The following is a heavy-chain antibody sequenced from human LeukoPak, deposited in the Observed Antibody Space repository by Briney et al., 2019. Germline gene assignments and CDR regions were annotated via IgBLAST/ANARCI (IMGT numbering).Heavy chain of an antibody. J-gene: IGHJ6*03. D-gene: IGHD1-26*01. CDR1: GYTFTGYY. Sequence: AASVKVSCKASGYTFTGYYIHWVRQAPGHGLEWMGWIIPNSGGTNYAQKFQGRVTMTRDTSISTAYMELSRLRSDDTAVYYCARIGRSWELLGHYMDVWGKGTTVTVSS. V-gene: IGHV1-2*02. CDR3: ARIGRSWELLGHYMDV. CDR2: IIPNSGGT.